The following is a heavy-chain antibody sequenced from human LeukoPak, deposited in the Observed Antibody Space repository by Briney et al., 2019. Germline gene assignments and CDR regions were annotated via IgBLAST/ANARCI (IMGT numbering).Heavy chain of an antibody. J-gene: IGHJ5*02. D-gene: IGHD6-19*01. CDR1: GGSISSYY. CDR3: ARSGYSSGWYNWFDP. V-gene: IGHV4-59*01. Sequence: SATLSLTCTVSGGSISSYYWSWIRQPPGKGLEWIGYIYYSGSTNYNPSLKSRVTISVDTSKNQFSLKLSSVTAADTAVYYCARSGYSSGWYNWFDPWGQGTLVTVSS. CDR2: IYYSGST.